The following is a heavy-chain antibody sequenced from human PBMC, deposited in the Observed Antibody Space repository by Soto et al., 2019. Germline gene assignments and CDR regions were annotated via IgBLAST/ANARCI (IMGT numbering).Heavy chain of an antibody. CDR1: GFTFSSYA. CDR3: ARDGACSSTSCYTNYYYGMDV. CDR2: ISYDGSNK. J-gene: IGHJ6*02. D-gene: IGHD2-2*02. V-gene: IGHV3-30-3*01. Sequence: SLRLSCAASGFTFSSYAMHWVRQAPGKGLEWVAVISYDGSNKYYADSVKGRFTISRDNSKNTLYLQMNSLRAEDTAVYYCARDGACSSTSCYTNYYYGMDVWGQGTTVTVSS.